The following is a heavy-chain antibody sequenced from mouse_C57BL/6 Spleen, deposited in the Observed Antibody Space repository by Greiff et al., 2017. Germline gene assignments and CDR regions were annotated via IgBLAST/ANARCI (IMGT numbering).Heavy chain of an antibody. CDR1: GFTFNTYA. CDR3: VCEGIYDGNQYYVDY. D-gene: IGHD2-3*01. CDR2: IRSKSSNYAT. Sequence: EVKLVESGGGLVQPKGSLKLSCAASGFTFNTYAMHWVRQAPGKGLEWVARIRSKSSNYATYYADSVKDRFTISRDDAQSMLHLQMNNLKTEDRAMNYCVCEGIYDGNQYYVDYWGQGTTLTVSS. V-gene: IGHV10-3*01. J-gene: IGHJ2*01.